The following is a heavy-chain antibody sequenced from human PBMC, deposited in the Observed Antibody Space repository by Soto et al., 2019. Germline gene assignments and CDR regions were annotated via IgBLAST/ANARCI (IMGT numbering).Heavy chain of an antibody. CDR1: GFTFSSYG. Sequence: QVQLVESGGGVVQPGRSLRLSCAASGFTFSSYGMHWVRQAPGKGLEWVAVIWYDGSNKYYADSVKGRFTISRDNSKNTLYLQMNSQRAEDTAVYYCAREKGKILEWLQNVDAFDIWGQGTMVTVSS. CDR2: IWYDGSNK. D-gene: IGHD3-3*01. V-gene: IGHV3-33*01. J-gene: IGHJ3*02. CDR3: AREKGKILEWLQNVDAFDI.